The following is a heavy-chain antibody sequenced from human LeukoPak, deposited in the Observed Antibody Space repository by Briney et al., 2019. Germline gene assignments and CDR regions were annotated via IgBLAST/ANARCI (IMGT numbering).Heavy chain of an antibody. CDR3: VGGQLWNYYFDY. D-gene: IGHD5-18*01. CDR1: GFAFSNYV. J-gene: IGHJ4*02. Sequence: GGSLRLSCAASGFAFSNYVMSWVRQAPGKGLEWVSAVRGSGDYTFYADSVKGRFTIFRDNSKNTVYLQMNSPIDEDTAVYYCVGGQLWNYYFDYWGQGSLVTVSS. CDR2: VRGSGDYT. V-gene: IGHV3-23*01.